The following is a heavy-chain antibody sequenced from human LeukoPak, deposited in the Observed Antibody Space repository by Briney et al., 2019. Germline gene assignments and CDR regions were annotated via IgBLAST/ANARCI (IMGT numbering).Heavy chain of an antibody. D-gene: IGHD2-15*01. CDR1: GFTFSNYE. V-gene: IGHV3-48*03. Sequence: TGGSLRLSCAASGFTFSNYEMNWVRQAPGKGLEWVSYISGSGSSTYYADSVKGRFTISRDNAKNSLYLQMNSLRAEDTAAYYGAESGTACSGGSFYSHYFDFWGQGTLVTVSS. CDR3: AESGTACSGGSFYSHYFDF. CDR2: ISGSGSST. J-gene: IGHJ4*02.